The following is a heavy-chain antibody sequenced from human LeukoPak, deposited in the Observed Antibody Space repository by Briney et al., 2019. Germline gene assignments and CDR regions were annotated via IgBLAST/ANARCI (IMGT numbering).Heavy chain of an antibody. V-gene: IGHV3-11*04. Sequence: GGSLRLSCVASGFTFSDYYMSWIRQAPRKGLEWISYISHSSGTIYYADSVKGRFTISSGNAKNSLFLQLDSLRVEDTSGYYFARRGSSSGFYQPWGQGTLVTVSS. CDR2: ISHSSGTI. J-gene: IGHJ4*02. CDR1: GFTFSDYY. D-gene: IGHD3-22*01. CDR3: ARRGSSSGFYQP.